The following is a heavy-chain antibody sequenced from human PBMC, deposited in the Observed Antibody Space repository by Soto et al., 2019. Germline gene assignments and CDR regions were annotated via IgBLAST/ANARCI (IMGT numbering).Heavy chain of an antibody. CDR3: VKELHDNSGSTLYYFDS. Sequence: GGSLRLSCAASGFSVSTNYMSWVRQAPGKGLEWVSVIFTGGDTYSADSVKGRFTMSRDSSKTTLYLQMNSLRAEDTAVYYCVKELHDNSGSTLYYFDSWGPGTLVTVSS. J-gene: IGHJ4*02. V-gene: IGHV3-53*01. D-gene: IGHD3-22*01. CDR2: IFTGGDT. CDR1: GFSVSTNY.